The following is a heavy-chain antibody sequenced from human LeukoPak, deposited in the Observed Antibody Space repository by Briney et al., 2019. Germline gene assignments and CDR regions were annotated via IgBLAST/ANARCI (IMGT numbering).Heavy chain of an antibody. CDR2: IRYDGSNK. CDR3: AREYCSGGSCSCWFDP. CDR1: GFTFSSYG. J-gene: IGHJ5*02. D-gene: IGHD2-15*01. Sequence: PGGSLRFSCAASGFTFSSYGMHWVRQAPGKGLEWVAFIRYDGSNKYYADSVKGRFTISRDNSKNTLYLQMNSLRAEDTAVYYCAREYCSGGSCSCWFDPWGQGTLVTASS. V-gene: IGHV3-30*02.